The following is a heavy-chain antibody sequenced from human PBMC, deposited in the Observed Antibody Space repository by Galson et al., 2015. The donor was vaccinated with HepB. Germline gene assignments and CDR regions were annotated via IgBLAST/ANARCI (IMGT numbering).Heavy chain of an antibody. CDR1: GFTVGDYA. CDR3: TRGHTVIKY. D-gene: IGHD4-23*01. CDR2: ITAKAHGGTI. J-gene: IGHJ4*02. Sequence: SLRLSCAASGFTVGDYAMSWFRQAPEKGPEWVGFITAKAHGGTIEYAASVKDRFTISRDDSKNIAYLQMNSLKTEDTAVYYCTRGHTVIKYWGQGTLVTVSS. V-gene: IGHV3-49*03.